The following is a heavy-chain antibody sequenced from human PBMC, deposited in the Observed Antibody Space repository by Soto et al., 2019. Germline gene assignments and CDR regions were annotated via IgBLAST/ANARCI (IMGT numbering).Heavy chain of an antibody. CDR1: GGSFSGYY. D-gene: IGHD6-19*01. CDR2: INHSGST. CDR3: ARGQWLVRGLDY. V-gene: IGHV4-34*01. Sequence: QVQLQQWGAGLLKPSETLSLTCAVYGGSFSGYYWSWIRQPPGKGLEWIGEINHSGSTNYNPSLKSRVTISVDTSKNQFSLKLSSVTAADTAVYYCARGQWLVRGLDYWGQGTLVTVSS. J-gene: IGHJ4*02.